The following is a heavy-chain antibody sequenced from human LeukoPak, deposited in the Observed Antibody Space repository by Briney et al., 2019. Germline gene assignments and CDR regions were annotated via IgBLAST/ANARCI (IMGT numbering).Heavy chain of an antibody. J-gene: IGHJ4*02. D-gene: IGHD2-15*01. Sequence: GASVKVSCKASGYTFTDYYMHWVRQAPGHGFEWMGWINPNDGDTNYAQKFQGRVTMTRDTSISTAHMEVSRLRSDDTAVYYCARANFLYCSSSTCFFDYWGQGTLVTVSS. CDR2: INPNDGDT. V-gene: IGHV1-2*02. CDR1: GYTFTDYY. CDR3: ARANFLYCSSSTCFFDY.